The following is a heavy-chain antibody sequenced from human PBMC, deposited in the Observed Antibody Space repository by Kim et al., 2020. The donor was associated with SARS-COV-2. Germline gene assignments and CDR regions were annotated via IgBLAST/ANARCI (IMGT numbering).Heavy chain of an antibody. D-gene: IGHD2-2*01. CDR1: GGSIRSGGKF. CDR2: ISYSGNS. V-gene: IGHV4-31*03. J-gene: IGHJ4*02. Sequence: SETLSLTCSVSGGSIRSGGKFWTWIRQHPAKGLEWIGYISYSGNSHYSPSLRSRVSISLQTSENQFSLELTSLTAADTAVYYCARGQPLDDWGQGILVTVSS. CDR3: ARGQPLDD.